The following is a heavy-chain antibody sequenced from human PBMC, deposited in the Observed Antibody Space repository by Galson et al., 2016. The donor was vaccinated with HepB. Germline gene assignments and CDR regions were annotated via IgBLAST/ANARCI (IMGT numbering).Heavy chain of an antibody. J-gene: IGHJ4*02. CDR3: VGGAGWLPDY. CDR1: RFTFSGYA. V-gene: IGHV3-7*03. CDR2: IKSGGTEK. D-gene: IGHD6-19*01. Sequence: SLRLSCAASRFTFSGYAMSWVRQAPGKGLEWVAIIKSGGTEKIYVDSVKGRFTISRDNAKNSLYLQLNSLRVEDTAMYYCVGGAGWLPDYWGQGTLVTVSS.